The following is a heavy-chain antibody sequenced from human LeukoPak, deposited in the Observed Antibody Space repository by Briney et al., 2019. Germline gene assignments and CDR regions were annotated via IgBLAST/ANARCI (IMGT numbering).Heavy chain of an antibody. V-gene: IGHV4-59*01. Sequence: SETLFLTCTVSGGSISSYYWSWIRQPPGKGLEWIGYIYYSGSTNYNPSLKSRVTISVDTSKNQFSLKLSSVTAADTAVYYCARDPSSSGSYYDYWGQGTLVTVSS. CDR1: GGSISSYY. CDR3: ARDPSSSGSYYDY. D-gene: IGHD3-10*01. CDR2: IYYSGST. J-gene: IGHJ4*02.